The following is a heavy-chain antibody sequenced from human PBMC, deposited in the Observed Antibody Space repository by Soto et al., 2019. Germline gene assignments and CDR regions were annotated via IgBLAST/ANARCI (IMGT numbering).Heavy chain of an antibody. CDR2: IYYSGST. CDR1: GGSISSGGYY. CDR3: AGGSSGSYYASVSFDY. Sequence: QVQLQESGPGLVKPSQTLSLTYTVSGGSISSGGYYWSWIRQHPGKGLEWIGYIYYSGSTYSNPSLKSRLTISVDTSKNQFSLKLSSVTAADTAVYYCAGGSSGSYYASVSFDYWGQGTLVTVSS. J-gene: IGHJ4*02. D-gene: IGHD3-10*01. V-gene: IGHV4-31*03.